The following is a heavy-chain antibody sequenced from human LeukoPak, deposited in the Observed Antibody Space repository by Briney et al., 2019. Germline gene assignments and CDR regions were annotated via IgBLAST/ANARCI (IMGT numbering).Heavy chain of an antibody. D-gene: IGHD2-15*01. CDR1: GYTFTSYG. CDR3: ARAPSNCSGGSCYYYYGMDV. CDR2: ISVYNGNT. Sequence: GASVKVSCKASGYTFTSYGISWVRQAPGQGLEWMGWISVYNGNTNYAQNLQGRVTMTTDTSTSTAYMELRSLRSDDTAVYYCARAPSNCSGGSCYYYYGMDVWGQGTTVTVSS. V-gene: IGHV1-18*01. J-gene: IGHJ6*02.